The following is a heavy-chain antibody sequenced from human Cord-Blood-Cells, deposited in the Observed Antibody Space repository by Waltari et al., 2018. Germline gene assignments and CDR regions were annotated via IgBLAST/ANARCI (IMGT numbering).Heavy chain of an antibody. Sequence: KISCKGSGYSFTSYWIGWVRQMPGKGLEWMGIIYPGDSDTRYSPSFQGQVTISADKSISTAYLQWSSLKASDTAMYYCARRSYYDFWSGYRGAFDIWGQGTMVTVSS. CDR1: GYSFTSYW. D-gene: IGHD3-3*01. CDR2: IYPGDSDT. V-gene: IGHV5-51*01. CDR3: ARRSYYDFWSGYRGAFDI. J-gene: IGHJ3*02.